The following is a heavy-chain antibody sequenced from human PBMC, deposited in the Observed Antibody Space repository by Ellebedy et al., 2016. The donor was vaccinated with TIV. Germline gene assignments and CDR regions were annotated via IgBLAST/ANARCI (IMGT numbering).Heavy chain of an antibody. J-gene: IGHJ3*01. CDR2: IYYSGST. CDR1: GGSVSSSSYY. V-gene: IGHV4-39*07. CDR3: ARDPPGGDGAFDL. D-gene: IGHD2-21*01. Sequence: SETLSLTCTVSGGSVSSSSYYWGWIRQPPGKGLEWIGSIYYSGSTYYNPSLKSRLTISLDTSKHQFSLTLASVIAADTAVYYCARDPPGGDGAFDLWGQGTMVIASP.